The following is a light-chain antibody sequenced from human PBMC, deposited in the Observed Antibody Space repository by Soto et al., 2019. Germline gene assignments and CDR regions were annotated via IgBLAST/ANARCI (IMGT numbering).Light chain of an antibody. CDR2: YVT. J-gene: IGLJ1*01. CDR3: SSFTSSITYV. V-gene: IGLV2-14*01. CDR1: SSDGGGCNS. Sequence: QSVLTQPASASGSPGQSITISCTGTSSDGGGCNSVSWYLQAPGKAPTRISSYVTSRRSGLSNRFSGSKSGNTASLTISGLQAEDEADYYCSSFTSSITYVFGTGTKVTVL.